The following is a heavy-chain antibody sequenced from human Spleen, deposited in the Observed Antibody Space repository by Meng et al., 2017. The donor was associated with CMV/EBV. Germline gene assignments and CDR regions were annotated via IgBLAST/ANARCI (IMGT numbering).Heavy chain of an antibody. J-gene: IGHJ4*02. V-gene: IGHV3-21*01. CDR2: ISSTSRDI. D-gene: IGHD3-16*01. Sequence: GGSLRLSCAVSGFTFNFYGIYWVRQAPMKGLEWVSSISSTSRDIYYADSVRGRFTISRDNARNSLSLQMNSLGAEDTAVYYCVRDWGPFDYWGQGALVTVSS. CDR1: GFTFNFYG. CDR3: VRDWGPFDY.